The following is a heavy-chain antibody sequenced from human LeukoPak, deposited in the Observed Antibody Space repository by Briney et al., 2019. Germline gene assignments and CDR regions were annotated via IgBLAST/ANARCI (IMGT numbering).Heavy chain of an antibody. CDR2: ISTGGST. D-gene: IGHD4-11*01. J-gene: IGHJ5*02. Sequence: SETLSLTCTISRGSISTYYWSWIRQPPGKGLEWIGYISTGGSTNYNPSLKSRVTISVDTSKNQFSLKLSSVTAADTAVYYCARGSVTTWWFDPWGQGTLVTVSS. CDR3: ARGSVTTWWFDP. V-gene: IGHV4-4*09. CDR1: RGSISTYY.